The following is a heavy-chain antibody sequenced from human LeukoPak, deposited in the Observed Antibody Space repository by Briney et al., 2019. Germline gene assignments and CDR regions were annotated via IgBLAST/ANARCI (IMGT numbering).Heavy chain of an antibody. CDR2: ISYDGSNK. V-gene: IGHV3-30*18. Sequence: GRSLRLSCAASGFTFSSYGMHGVRQAPGKGLEWVAVISYDGSNKYYADSVKGRFTISRDNSKNTLYLQMNSLRAEDTAVYYCAKSLSLWFGESSYYFDYWGQGTLVTVSS. J-gene: IGHJ4*02. CDR3: AKSLSLWFGESSYYFDY. D-gene: IGHD3-10*01. CDR1: GFTFSSYG.